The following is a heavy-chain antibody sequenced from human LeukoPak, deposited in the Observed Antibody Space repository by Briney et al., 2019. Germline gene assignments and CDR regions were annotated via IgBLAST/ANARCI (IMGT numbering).Heavy chain of an antibody. CDR1: GGSISITTYY. V-gene: IGHV4-39*02. CDR2: IYYSGTT. CDR3: ARGPTLKYFHH. Sequence: SEILSLTCTVSGGSISITTYYWGWIRQPPGKGPEWIGTIYYSGTTYYNPSLKSRVTISVDTSKNQFSLELSSMTAADTAVYYCARGPTLKYFHHWGQGTLVSVSS. J-gene: IGHJ1*01.